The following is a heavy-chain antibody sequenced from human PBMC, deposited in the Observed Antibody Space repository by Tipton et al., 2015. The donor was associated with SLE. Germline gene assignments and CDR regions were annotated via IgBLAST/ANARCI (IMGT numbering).Heavy chain of an antibody. CDR3: ARAGSYYDY. J-gene: IGHJ4*02. CDR1: GGSISSSSHY. CDR2: INHSGST. V-gene: IGHV4-39*07. D-gene: IGHD3-10*01. Sequence: TLSLTCTVSGGSISSSSHYWSWIRQPPGKGLEWIGEINHSGSTNYNPSLESRVTISVDTSKNQFSLKLSSVTAADTAVYYCARAGSYYDYWGQGTLVTVSS.